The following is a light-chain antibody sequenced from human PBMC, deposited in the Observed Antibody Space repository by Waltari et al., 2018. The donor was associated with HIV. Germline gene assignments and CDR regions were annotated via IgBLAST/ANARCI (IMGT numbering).Light chain of an antibody. V-gene: IGLV1-51*01. J-gene: IGLJ2*01. CDR2: DND. CDR1: RPHFGTDY. CDR3: GTWDRSLGGGV. Sequence: QSVMTQPPSVSAAPGQKVAISCSLSRPHFGTDYVSWYQHVPGSAPKLLIYDNDKRPSGTPDRFSGSKSGTSATLDITGLQTGDGADYYCGTWDRSLGGGVLGGGTKLTVL.